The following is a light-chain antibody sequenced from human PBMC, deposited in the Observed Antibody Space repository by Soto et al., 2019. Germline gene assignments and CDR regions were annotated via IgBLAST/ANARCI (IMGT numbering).Light chain of an antibody. J-gene: IGLJ1*01. CDR2: DVS. Sequence: QSVLTQPASVSGSPGQSITISCTGTSSDVGGYNYVSWYQHHPGKAPKLMIYDVSNRPSGVSNRFSGSKSGNTASLTISGLQAEDEDDYYCSSYTSSSTPNVFGTGTKLTVL. CDR1: SSDVGGYNY. V-gene: IGLV2-14*03. CDR3: SSYTSSSTPNV.